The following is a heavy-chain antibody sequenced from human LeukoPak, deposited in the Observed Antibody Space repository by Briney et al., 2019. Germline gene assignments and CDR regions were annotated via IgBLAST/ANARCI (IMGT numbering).Heavy chain of an antibody. CDR2: INPSGGST. CDR3: ARGGLRYFDWLWHYYYYGMDV. J-gene: IGHJ6*02. V-gene: IGHV1-46*01. Sequence: ASVKVSCKASEYTFTSYYMHWVRQAPGQGLEWMGIINPSGGSTSYAQKFQGRVTMTRDASTSTVYMELSSLRSEDTAVYYCARGGLRYFDWLWHYYYYGMDVWGQGTTVTVSS. D-gene: IGHD3-9*01. CDR1: EYTFTSYY.